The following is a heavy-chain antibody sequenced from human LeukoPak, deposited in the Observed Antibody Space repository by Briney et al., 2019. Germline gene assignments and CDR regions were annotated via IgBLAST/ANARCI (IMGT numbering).Heavy chain of an antibody. D-gene: IGHD3-22*01. CDR1: GGSISSGGYS. CDR3: ARSYDSSGYQALAAYDY. Sequence: SETLSLTCAVSGGSISSGGYSWSWIRQPPGKGLEWIGYIYHSGSTYYNPSLKSRVTISVDRSKNQFSLKLSSVTAADTAVYYCARSYDSSGYQALAAYDYWGQGTLVTVSS. V-gene: IGHV4-30-2*01. J-gene: IGHJ4*02. CDR2: IYHSGST.